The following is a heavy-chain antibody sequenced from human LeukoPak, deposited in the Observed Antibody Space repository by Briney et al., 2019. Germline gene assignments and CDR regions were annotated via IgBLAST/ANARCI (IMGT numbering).Heavy chain of an antibody. V-gene: IGHV4-59*01. J-gene: IGHJ5*02. D-gene: IGHD1-26*01. CDR2: IYYSGST. Sequence: SETLSLTCTVSGGSISSYYWSWIRQPPGKGLEWIGYIYYSGSTNYNPSLKSRVTISVDTSKNQFSLKLSSVTAADPAVYYCARGLRARRVGARGSHNWFDPWGQGTLVTVSS. CDR3: ARGLRARRVGARGSHNWFDP. CDR1: GGSISSYY.